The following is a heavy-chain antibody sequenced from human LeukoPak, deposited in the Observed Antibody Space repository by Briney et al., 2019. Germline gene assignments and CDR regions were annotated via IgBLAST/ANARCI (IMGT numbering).Heavy chain of an antibody. CDR1: GFTFSSYG. CDR2: IWYDGSNK. CDR3: ASRGGFYYDSSMNWYFDL. V-gene: IGHV3-33*01. Sequence: PGRSLRLSCAASGFTFSSYGMHWVRQAPGKGLEWVAVIWYDGSNKYYADSVKGRFTISRDNSKNTLYLQMNSLRAEDTAVYYCASRGGFYYDSSMNWYFDLWGRGTLVTVSS. D-gene: IGHD3-22*01. J-gene: IGHJ2*01.